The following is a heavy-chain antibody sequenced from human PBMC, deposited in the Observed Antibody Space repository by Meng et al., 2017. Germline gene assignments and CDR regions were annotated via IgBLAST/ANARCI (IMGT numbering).Heavy chain of an antibody. Sequence: SVKVSCKASGGTFSSYTISWVRQATAQGIEWMGRIIPILGIANYAQKFQGRVTITADNSTSTVYMELSSLRSEDTAVYYCARGAYVTKRYYHYYYGMDVWGQGTTVTVSS. CDR2: IIPILGIA. CDR3: ARGAYVTKRYYHYYYGMDV. J-gene: IGHJ6*02. V-gene: IGHV1-69*02. D-gene: IGHD4-17*01. CDR1: GGTFSSYT.